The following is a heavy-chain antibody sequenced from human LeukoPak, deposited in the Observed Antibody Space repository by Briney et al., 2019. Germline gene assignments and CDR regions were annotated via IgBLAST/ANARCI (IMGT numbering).Heavy chain of an antibody. D-gene: IGHD5-18*01. CDR1: GGSISSGSYY. Sequence: SETLSLTCTVSGGSISSGSYYWSWIRQPAGKGLEWIGRIYTSGSTNYNPSLKGRVTISVDTSKNQFSLKLSSVTAADTAVYYCARDNVDTAMVYWFDPWGQGTLVTVSS. J-gene: IGHJ5*02. CDR3: ARDNVDTAMVYWFDP. CDR2: IYTSGST. V-gene: IGHV4-61*02.